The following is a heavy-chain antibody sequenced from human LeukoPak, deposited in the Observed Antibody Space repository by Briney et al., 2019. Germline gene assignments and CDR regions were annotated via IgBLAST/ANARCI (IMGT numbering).Heavy chain of an antibody. CDR3: ASHYSTYYYDSSGYSID. J-gene: IGHJ4*02. V-gene: IGHV4-4*07. Sequence: KPSETLSLTCPVPGGSISSYYWSWIRQPAGKGLEWIGRIYTSGSTNYNPSLKSRVTMSVDTSKNQFSLKLSSVTAADTAVYYCASHYSTYYYDSSGYSIDWGQGTLVTVSS. CDR2: IYTSGST. CDR1: GGSISSYY. D-gene: IGHD3-22*01.